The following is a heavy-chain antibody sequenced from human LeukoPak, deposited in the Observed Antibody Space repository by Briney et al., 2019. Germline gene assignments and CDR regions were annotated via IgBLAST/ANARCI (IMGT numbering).Heavy chain of an antibody. V-gene: IGHV1-69*01. J-gene: IGHJ6*03. CDR2: IIPIFGTA. Sequence: GSSVKVSCKASGGTFSSYAISWVRQAPGQGLEWMGGIIPIFGTANYAQKFQGRVTITADESTSTAYMELSGLRSEDTAVYYCARGVPSKYCSSTSCHLNYYYYYMDVWGKGTTVTVSS. CDR1: GGTFSSYA. D-gene: IGHD2-2*01. CDR3: ARGVPSKYCSSTSCHLNYYYYYMDV.